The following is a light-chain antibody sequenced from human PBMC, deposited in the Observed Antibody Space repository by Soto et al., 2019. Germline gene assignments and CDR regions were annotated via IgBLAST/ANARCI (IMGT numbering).Light chain of an antibody. CDR3: SSYTSSSTLLV. Sequence: QSALTQPASXXXXXXXXXXISCTGTSSDVGGYNYVSWYQQHPGKAPKLMIYEVSNRPSGVSNRFSGSKSGNTASLTISGLQAEDEADYYCSSYTSSSTLLVFGGGTKLTVL. J-gene: IGLJ2*01. CDR1: SSDVGGYNY. V-gene: IGLV2-14*01. CDR2: EVS.